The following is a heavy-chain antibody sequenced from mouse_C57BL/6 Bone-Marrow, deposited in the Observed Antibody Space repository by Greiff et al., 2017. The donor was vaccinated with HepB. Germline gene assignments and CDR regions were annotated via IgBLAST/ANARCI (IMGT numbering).Heavy chain of an antibody. CDR2: IYPRSGNT. CDR3: ARSPLPPFDY. D-gene: IGHD2-10*01. CDR1: GYTFTSYG. V-gene: IGHV1-81*01. Sequence: VQLQQSGAELARPGASVKLSCKASGYTFTSYGISWVKQSTGQGLEWIGEIYPRSGNTYYNEKFKGKATLTADKSSSTAYLELRSLTSEDSAVYFCARSPLPPFDYWGQGTTLTVSS. J-gene: IGHJ2*01.